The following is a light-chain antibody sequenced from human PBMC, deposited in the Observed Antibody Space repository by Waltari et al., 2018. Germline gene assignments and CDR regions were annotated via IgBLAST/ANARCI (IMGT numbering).Light chain of an antibody. CDR1: QSVLYHSNNQNY. Sequence: DTVMTQSPDSLAVSLGERATINCKSSQSVLYHSNNQNYLAWYQQKPGQPPRLLIYWASTRESGVPDRFSGSGSGTDFTLTISSLQAEDVAVYYCQQYYSPPWTFGQGTKVEIK. CDR3: QQYYSPPWT. V-gene: IGKV4-1*01. CDR2: WAS. J-gene: IGKJ1*01.